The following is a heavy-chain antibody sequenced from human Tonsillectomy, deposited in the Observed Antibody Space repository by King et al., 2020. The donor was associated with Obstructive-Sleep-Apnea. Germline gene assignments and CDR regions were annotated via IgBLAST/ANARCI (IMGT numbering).Heavy chain of an antibody. Sequence: VQLVESGGGLVQPGRSLRLSCAASGFTFDDYAMHWVRQTPGKGLEWVSGISWNSGTIGYADSVKGRFTISRDNAKNSLYLQMNSLRPEDTALYYCAKPITLVRGARGDWGQGTLVTVSS. D-gene: IGHD3-10*01. CDR2: ISWNSGTI. CDR1: GFTFDDYA. J-gene: IGHJ4*02. CDR3: AKPITLVRGARGD. V-gene: IGHV3-9*01.